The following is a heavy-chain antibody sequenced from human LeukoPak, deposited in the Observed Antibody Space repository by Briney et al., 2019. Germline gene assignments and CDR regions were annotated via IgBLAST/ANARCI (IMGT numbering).Heavy chain of an antibody. V-gene: IGHV3-23*01. J-gene: IGHJ5*02. CDR1: GFTFSSYA. CDR2: ISGSGGST. Sequence: EGSLRLSCAASGFTFSSYAMSWVRQAPGKGLEWVSAISGSGGSTYYADSVKGRFTISRDNSKNTLYLQMNSPRAEDTAVYYCAKAPLYDFWSGYSWFDPWGQGTLVTVSS. D-gene: IGHD3-3*01. CDR3: AKAPLYDFWSGYSWFDP.